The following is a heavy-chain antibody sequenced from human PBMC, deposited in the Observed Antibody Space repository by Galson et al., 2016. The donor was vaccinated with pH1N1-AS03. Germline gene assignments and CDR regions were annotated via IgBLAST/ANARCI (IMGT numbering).Heavy chain of an antibody. Sequence: SLRLSCAAPGFTSSGHWMSWARQAPGKALQRVAHIKHDGRETYYVDPVKGRFTIARDNAKNSLYLQMNSLRAEDTAVYYCARVPYSYGMDVWGQGTTVTVSS. J-gene: IGHJ6*02. CDR1: GFTSSGHW. V-gene: IGHV3-7*01. CDR3: ARVPYSYGMDV. CDR2: IKHDGRET.